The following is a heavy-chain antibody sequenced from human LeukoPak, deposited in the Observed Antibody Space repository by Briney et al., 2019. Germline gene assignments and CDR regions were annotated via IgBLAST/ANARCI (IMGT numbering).Heavy chain of an antibody. CDR3: ARANGYYYDSSGYYPFDY. CDR1: GGSISSYY. D-gene: IGHD3-22*01. V-gene: IGHV4-59*01. CDR2: IYYSGST. Sequence: PSETLSLTCTVSGGSISSYYWSWIRQPPGKGVEWIGYIYYSGSTNYNPSLKSRVTISVDTSKNQFSLKLSSVTAADTAVYYCARANGYYYDSSGYYPFDYWGQGTLVTVSS. J-gene: IGHJ4*02.